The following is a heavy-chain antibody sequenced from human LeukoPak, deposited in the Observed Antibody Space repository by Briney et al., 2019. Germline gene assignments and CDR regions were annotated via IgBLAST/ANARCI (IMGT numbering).Heavy chain of an antibody. CDR3: ASNLELRYSRGVY. CDR2: IKGNADGGTI. Sequence: GGSLRLSCAASGFPFSFAWMSWVRQAPGKGLEWVGRIKGNADGGTIDYAAPVKGRFTISKDDSKNTLFLQMNSLRAEDTAVYYCASNLELRYSRGVYWGQGTLVTVSS. D-gene: IGHD3-9*01. V-gene: IGHV3-15*01. J-gene: IGHJ4*02. CDR1: GFPFSFAW.